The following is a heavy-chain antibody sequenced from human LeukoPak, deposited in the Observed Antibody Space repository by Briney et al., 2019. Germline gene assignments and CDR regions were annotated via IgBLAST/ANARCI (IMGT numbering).Heavy chain of an antibody. CDR3: ARGSSSVFFDS. Sequence: GRSLRLSCAASGFIVSSNYMSWVRRAPGEGQEWVSVIYTSGTTYYTDSVRGRFTISRDNSKSTLNLQMNSLRAEDTAVYFCARGSSSVFFDSWGQGTLVTVSS. CDR2: IYTSGTT. J-gene: IGHJ4*02. CDR1: GFIVSSNY. V-gene: IGHV3-66*01. D-gene: IGHD6-19*01.